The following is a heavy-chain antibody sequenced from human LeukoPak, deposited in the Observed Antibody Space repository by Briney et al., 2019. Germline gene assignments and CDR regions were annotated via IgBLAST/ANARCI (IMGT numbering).Heavy chain of an antibody. CDR1: GGTFSSYA. V-gene: IGHV1-69*05. Sequence: SVKVSXKASGGTFSSYAISWVRQAPGQGLEWMGRIVPIFGTANYAQKFQGRVTITTDESTSTAYMELSSQRSEDTAVYYCARAYGDSPFDYWGQGALVTVSS. CDR3: ARAYGDSPFDY. CDR2: IVPIFGTA. D-gene: IGHD4-17*01. J-gene: IGHJ4*02.